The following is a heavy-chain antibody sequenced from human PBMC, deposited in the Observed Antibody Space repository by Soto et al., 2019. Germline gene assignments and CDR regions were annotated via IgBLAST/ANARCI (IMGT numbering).Heavy chain of an antibody. CDR3: ASTTLNAGLLWFGELSISSELGWFDP. CDR2: IYYSGST. J-gene: IGHJ5*02. V-gene: IGHV4-31*03. D-gene: IGHD3-10*01. Sequence: QVQLQESGPGLVKPSQTLSLTCTVSGGSISSGGYYWSWIRQHPGKGLEWIGYIYYSGSTYYNPSLKSRVTLSVDTSKNQFSLKLSSVTAADTAVYYCASTTLNAGLLWFGELSISSELGWFDPWGQGTLVTVSS. CDR1: GGSISSGGYY.